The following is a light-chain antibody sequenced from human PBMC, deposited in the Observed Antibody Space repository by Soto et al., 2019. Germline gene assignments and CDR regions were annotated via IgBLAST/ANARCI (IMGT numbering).Light chain of an antibody. CDR1: QSVSSSY. J-gene: IGKJ2*01. CDR3: QQYGSSPNT. Sequence: EIVLTQSPGTLSLSPGGRATLSCRASQSVSSSYLAWYQQKPGQAPRLLIYGASSRATGIPDRFSGSGSGTDFTLTISRLEPEDFAVYYCQQYGSSPNTFGQGNKLEIK. CDR2: GAS. V-gene: IGKV3-20*01.